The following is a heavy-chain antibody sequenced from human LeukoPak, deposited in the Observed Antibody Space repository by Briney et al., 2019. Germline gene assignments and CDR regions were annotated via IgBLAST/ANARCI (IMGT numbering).Heavy chain of an antibody. D-gene: IGHD3-10*01. J-gene: IGHJ3*02. CDR3: AKVYGSGSYYRGGAFDI. CDR1: GFTFDDYA. CDR2: ISWNSGSI. V-gene: IGHV3-9*01. Sequence: GGSLRLSCAASGFTFDDYAMHWVRQAPGKGLEWVSGISWNSGSIGYADSVKGRFTISRDNAKNSLYLQMNSLRAEDTALYYCAKVYGSGSYYRGGAFDIWGQGTMVTVSS.